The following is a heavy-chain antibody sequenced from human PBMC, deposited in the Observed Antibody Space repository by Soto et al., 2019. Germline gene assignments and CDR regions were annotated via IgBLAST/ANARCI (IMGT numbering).Heavy chain of an antibody. CDR3: ARDLRGGGSYYLYYYYGMDV. V-gene: IGHV1-2*02. J-gene: IGHJ6*02. Sequence: ASVKVSCKASGYTFTGYYMHWVRQAPGQGLEWMGWINPNSGGTNYAQKFQGRVTMTRDTSISTAYMELSRLRSDDTAVYYCARDLRGGGSYYLYYYYGMDVWGQGTTVTVSS. D-gene: IGHD1-26*01. CDR1: GYTFTGYY. CDR2: INPNSGGT.